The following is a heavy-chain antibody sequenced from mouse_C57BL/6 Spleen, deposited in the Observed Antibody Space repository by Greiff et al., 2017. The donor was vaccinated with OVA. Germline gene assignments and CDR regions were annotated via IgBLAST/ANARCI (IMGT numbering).Heavy chain of an antibody. J-gene: IGHJ2*01. V-gene: IGHV1-52*01. D-gene: IGHD3-1*01. Sequence: VKLQESGAELARPGASVKLSCKASGYTFTSSGISWVKQRPIQGLEWIGNIDPSDSETHYNQKFKDKATLTVDKSSSTAYMQLSSLTSEDSAVYYCARVGGGYFDYWGQGTTLTVSS. CDR3: ARVGGGYFDY. CDR1: GYTFTSSG. CDR2: IDPSDSET.